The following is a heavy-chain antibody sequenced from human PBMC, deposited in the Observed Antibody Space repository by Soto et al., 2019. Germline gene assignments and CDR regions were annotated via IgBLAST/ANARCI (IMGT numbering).Heavy chain of an antibody. CDR3: ARYARALRFFDWSFPDY. CDR2: MWYEEGNE. CDR1: GFTFSSYG. Sequence: QVQLVESGGGVVQPGKSLRLSCAASGFTFSSYGMHWVRQAPGKGLEWVAVMWYEEGNEYYADSVKGRFTISRDNSKNTLYLQMNSLRAEDTAVYYCARYARALRFFDWSFPDYWGQGTLVTVSS. D-gene: IGHD3-9*01. V-gene: IGHV3-33*01. J-gene: IGHJ4*02.